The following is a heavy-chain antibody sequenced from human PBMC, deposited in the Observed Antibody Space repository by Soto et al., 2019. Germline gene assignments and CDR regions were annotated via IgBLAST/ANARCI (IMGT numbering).Heavy chain of an antibody. Sequence: QVHLVQSGAEVKKPGASVKVSCKASGYTFTTYGITCVRQAPGQAPEWMGWISTYNGNTNYEQKLQGRVTLTTDTLTSTAYMELRSLRSDDTAVYYCARRGAYCSGGTCYHFDYWGQGTLVTVSS. CDR1: GYTFTTYG. J-gene: IGHJ4*02. CDR2: ISTYNGNT. D-gene: IGHD2-15*01. V-gene: IGHV1-18*04. CDR3: ARRGAYCSGGTCYHFDY.